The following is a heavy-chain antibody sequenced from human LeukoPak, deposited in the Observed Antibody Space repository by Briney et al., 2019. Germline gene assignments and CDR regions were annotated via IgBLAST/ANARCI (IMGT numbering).Heavy chain of an antibody. CDR1: GFTFDDYA. CDR3: AKVSYSSGWYSGDAFDI. Sequence: PGGSLRLSCAASGFTFDDYAMHWVRQAPGKGLEWVSGIRWNSGSVGYADSVKGRFTISRDNAKNSLYLQMNSLRAEDTALYYCAKVSYSSGWYSGDAFDIWGQGTMVTVSS. J-gene: IGHJ3*02. CDR2: IRWNSGSV. D-gene: IGHD6-19*01. V-gene: IGHV3-9*01.